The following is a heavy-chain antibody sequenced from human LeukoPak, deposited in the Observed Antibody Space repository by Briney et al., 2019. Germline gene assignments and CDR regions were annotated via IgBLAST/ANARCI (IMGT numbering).Heavy chain of an antibody. V-gene: IGHV3-48*04. Sequence: GGSLRLSCAASGFTFSSYSMNWVRQAPGKGLEWVSYISSSSSTIYYADSVKGRFTISRDNAENSVHLQMDSLGAEDTAVYYCARDPAYFGSNSWYRGFDYWGQGTLVTVSS. CDR1: GFTFSSYS. CDR2: ISSSSSTI. CDR3: ARDPAYFGSNSWYRGFDY. J-gene: IGHJ4*02. D-gene: IGHD6-13*01.